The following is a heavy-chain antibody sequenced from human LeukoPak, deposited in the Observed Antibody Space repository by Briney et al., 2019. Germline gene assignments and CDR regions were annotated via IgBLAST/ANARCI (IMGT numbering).Heavy chain of an antibody. CDR2: IIPIFCTA. CDR1: GGTFRSYA. CDR3: ARPQNYYYYMAV. V-gene: IGHV1-69*13. J-gene: IGHJ6*03. Sequence: SVKVSCKACGGTFRSYAISWVRQAPAQGLEWMGGIIPIFCTANYAQKFQGRVTITADESTSTAYMELSSLRSEDTAVYYCARPQNYYYYMAVWGKGTTVTVSS.